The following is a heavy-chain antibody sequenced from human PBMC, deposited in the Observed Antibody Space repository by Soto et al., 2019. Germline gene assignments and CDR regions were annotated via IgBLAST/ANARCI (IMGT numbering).Heavy chain of an antibody. Sequence: SETLSLTCAVSGGSISSGGYSWSWIRQPPGEGLECIGYIYHSGSTYYSPSLKSRVTISVDRSKNQFSLKLSSVTAADTAVYYCARGPPLGYWGQGTLVT. CDR3: ARGPPLGY. V-gene: IGHV4-30-2*01. J-gene: IGHJ4*02. CDR1: GGSISSGGYS. CDR2: IYHSGST.